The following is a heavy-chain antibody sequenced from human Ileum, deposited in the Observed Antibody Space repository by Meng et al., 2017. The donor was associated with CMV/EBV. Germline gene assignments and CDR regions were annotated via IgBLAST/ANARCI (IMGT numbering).Heavy chain of an antibody. V-gene: IGHV3-7*03. CDR3: ARGPLGYFDY. Sequence: GGSLRLSCAASGFTFSSYWMSWVRQAPGKGLEWVANIRQDGGEIFYVDSVKGRFTVSRDNAYNSLYLQMNSLRAEDTAVYYCARGPLGYFDYWGQGTLVTVSS. J-gene: IGHJ4*02. D-gene: IGHD1-26*01. CDR1: GFTFSSYW. CDR2: IRQDGGEI.